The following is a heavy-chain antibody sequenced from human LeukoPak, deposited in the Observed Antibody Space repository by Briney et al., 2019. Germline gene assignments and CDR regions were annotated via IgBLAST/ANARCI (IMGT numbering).Heavy chain of an antibody. CDR3: AREPYDYVWGSYRYRNHFDY. D-gene: IGHD3-16*02. J-gene: IGHJ4*02. CDR1: GGSISSGSYY. Sequence: SETLSLTCTVSGGSISSGSYYWSWIRQPAGKGLEWIGRIYTSGSTNYNPSLKSRVTMSVDTSKNQFSLKLSSVTAADTAVYYCAREPYDYVWGSYRYRNHFDYWGQGTLVTVSS. CDR2: IYTSGST. V-gene: IGHV4-61*02.